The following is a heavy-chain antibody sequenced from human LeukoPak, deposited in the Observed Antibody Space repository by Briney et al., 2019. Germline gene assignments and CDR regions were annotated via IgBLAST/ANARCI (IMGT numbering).Heavy chain of an antibody. V-gene: IGHV4-59*08. Sequence: SETLSLTCTVSGGSISSYYWSWIRQPPGKGLEWIGYIYYSGSTYYNPSLKSRVTISVDTSKNQFSLKLSSVTAADTAVYYCARGDYGDYEGAFDIWGQGTMVTVSS. CDR2: IYYSGST. CDR3: ARGDYGDYEGAFDI. CDR1: GGSISSYY. J-gene: IGHJ3*02. D-gene: IGHD4-17*01.